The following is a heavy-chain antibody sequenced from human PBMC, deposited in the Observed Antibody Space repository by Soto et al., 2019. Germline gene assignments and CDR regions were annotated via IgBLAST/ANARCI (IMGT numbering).Heavy chain of an antibody. CDR1: GGTFSSYT. CDR3: ARDSDYGDYVYFDY. CDR2: IIPILGIA. J-gene: IGHJ4*02. Sequence: QVQLVQSGAEVKKPGSSVKVSCKASGGTFSSYTISWVRQAPGQGLEWMGRIIPILGIANYAQEFQGRVTITADKSTSTAYMELSSLRSEDTAVYYCARDSDYGDYVYFDYWGQGTLVTVSS. D-gene: IGHD4-17*01. V-gene: IGHV1-69*08.